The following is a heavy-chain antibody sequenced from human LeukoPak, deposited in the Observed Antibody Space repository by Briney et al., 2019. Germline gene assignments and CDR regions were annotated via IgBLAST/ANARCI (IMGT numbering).Heavy chain of an antibody. CDR3: ARDLSGYNPFDF. Sequence: GRSLRLSCAASGFTFSSYAMHWVRQAPGKGREWVSVFYSDGTTKYADSVKGRFTISRDSSKNTLYLQMNSLRAEDTAVYYCARDLSGYNPFDFWGQGTLVTVSS. V-gene: IGHV3-66*01. CDR2: FYSDGTT. CDR1: GFTFSSYA. D-gene: IGHD5-12*01. J-gene: IGHJ4*02.